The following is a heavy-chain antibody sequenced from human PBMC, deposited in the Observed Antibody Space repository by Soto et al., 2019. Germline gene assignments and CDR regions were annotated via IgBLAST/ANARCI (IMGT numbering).Heavy chain of an antibody. CDR2: ISYDGSNK. CDR1: GFTFSSYA. V-gene: IGHV3-30-3*01. Sequence: GGSLRLSCAASGFTFSSYAMRWVRQAPGKGLEWVAVISYDGSNKYYADSVKGRFTISRDNSKNTLYLQMNSLRAEDTAVYYCARDRSKWLPRGSSAFDIWGQGTMVTVSS. J-gene: IGHJ3*02. D-gene: IGHD5-12*01. CDR3: ARDRSKWLPRGSSAFDI.